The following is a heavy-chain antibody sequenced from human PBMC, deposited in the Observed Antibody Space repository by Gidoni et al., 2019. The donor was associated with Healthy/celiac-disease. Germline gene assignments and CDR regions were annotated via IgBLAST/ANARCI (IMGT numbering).Heavy chain of an antibody. J-gene: IGHJ4*02. CDR2: ISYDGSNK. D-gene: IGHD2-15*01. CDR3: AKEEDIVVVVAATQVDY. Sequence: QVQLVESGGGVVQPGRSLRLSCAASGFTFSSYGMHWVRQAPGKGLEWVAVISYDGSNKYYADSVKGRFTISRDNSKNTLYLQMNSLRAEDTAVYYCAKEEDIVVVVAATQVDYWGQGTLVTVSS. CDR1: GFTFSSYG. V-gene: IGHV3-30*18.